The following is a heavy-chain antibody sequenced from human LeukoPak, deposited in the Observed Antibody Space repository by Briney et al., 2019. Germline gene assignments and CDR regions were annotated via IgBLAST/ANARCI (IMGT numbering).Heavy chain of an antibody. J-gene: IGHJ4*02. CDR2: IYPSGDS. CDR1: GGSISSGSFY. Sequence: RSSETLSLTCTVSGGSISSGSFYWSWIRQTAGKGLEWIGRIYPSGDSPYSPSFRSRATISLDTRNQFSLKLSSVTAADTAVYFCARGYDRNGYQSRGFDYWGQGALVNVSS. V-gene: IGHV4-61*02. D-gene: IGHD3-22*01. CDR3: ARGYDRNGYQSRGFDY.